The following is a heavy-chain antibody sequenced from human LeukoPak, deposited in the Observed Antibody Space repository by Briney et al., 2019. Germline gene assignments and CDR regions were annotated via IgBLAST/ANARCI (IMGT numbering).Heavy chain of an antibody. V-gene: IGHV3-23*01. J-gene: IGHJ4*02. CDR3: AKGSDGFLEWLLPFDY. CDR1: GFTFSSYA. D-gene: IGHD3-3*01. CDR2: ISGSGGST. Sequence: GGSLRLSCAASGFTFSSYAMSWVRQAPGKGLEWVSAISGSGGSTYYADSVKGRFTISRDNSKNTLYLQMNSLRAEDTAVYYCAKGSDGFLEWLLPFDYWGQGTLVTVSS.